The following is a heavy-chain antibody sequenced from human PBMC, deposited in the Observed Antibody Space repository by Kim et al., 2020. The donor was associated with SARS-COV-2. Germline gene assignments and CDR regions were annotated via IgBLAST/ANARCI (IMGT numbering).Heavy chain of an antibody. D-gene: IGHD6-19*01. CDR2: ISYDGSNK. Sequence: GGSLRLSCAASGFTFSSYGMHWVRQAPGKGLEWVAVISYDGSNKYYADSVKGRFTISRDNSKNTLYLQMNSLSAEDTAVYYCAKSLSGWYGLFDYWGQGT. CDR3: AKSLSGWYGLFDY. CDR1: GFTFSSYG. V-gene: IGHV3-30*18. J-gene: IGHJ4*02.